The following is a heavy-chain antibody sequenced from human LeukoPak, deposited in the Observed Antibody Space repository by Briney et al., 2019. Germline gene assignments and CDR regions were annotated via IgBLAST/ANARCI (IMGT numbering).Heavy chain of an antibody. D-gene: IGHD6-19*01. V-gene: IGHV4-61*02. Sequence: PSQTLSLTCTASGGSVSSGSYYWSWIRQPAGKGLEWIGRIYTSGSTNYSPSLKSRVTISVDTSKNQFSLKLSSVTAADTAVYYCTRDGAPYSSGWYYWGQGTLVTVSS. CDR2: IYTSGST. CDR3: TRDGAPYSSGWYY. J-gene: IGHJ4*02. CDR1: GGSVSSGSYY.